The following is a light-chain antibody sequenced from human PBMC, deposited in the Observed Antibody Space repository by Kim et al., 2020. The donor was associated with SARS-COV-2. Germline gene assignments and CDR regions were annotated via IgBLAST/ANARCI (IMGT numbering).Light chain of an antibody. J-gene: IGKJ1*01. CDR1: QSISSW. V-gene: IGKV1-5*03. Sequence: SASVGDRVTITCRASQSISSWLAWYQQKPGKVPKLLIYKASSLESGVPSRFSGSGSGTEFTLTISSLQPDDFATYYCQQYNSYSGPFGQGTKVDIK. CDR3: QQYNSYSGP. CDR2: KAS.